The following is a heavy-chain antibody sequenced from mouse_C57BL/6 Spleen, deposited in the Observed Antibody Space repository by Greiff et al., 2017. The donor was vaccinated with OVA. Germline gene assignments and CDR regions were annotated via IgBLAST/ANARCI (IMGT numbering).Heavy chain of an antibody. D-gene: IGHD3-2*02. J-gene: IGHJ3*01. CDR3: ARGTAQVAWFAY. Sequence: EVKLMESGGGLVQPGESLKLSCESNEYEFPSHDMSWVRKTPEKRLELVAAINSDGGSTYYPDTIERRFIISRDNTKKTLYLQMSSLRSEDTALYYCARGTAQVAWFAYWGQGTLVTVSA. V-gene: IGHV5-2*01. CDR2: INSDGGST. CDR1: EYEFPSHD.